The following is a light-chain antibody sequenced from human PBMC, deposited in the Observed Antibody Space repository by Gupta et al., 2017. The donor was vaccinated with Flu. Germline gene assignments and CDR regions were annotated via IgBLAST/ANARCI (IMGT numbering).Light chain of an antibody. CDR2: RNT. Sequence: SSNIGAGYDVHWYQQLPGTAPKLLIYRNTNRPSGVPDRFSGSKSGTSASLAITGLQAEDETDYYCQSYDSSLSGFVFGTGTKVTVL. V-gene: IGLV1-40*01. CDR1: SSNIGAGYD. J-gene: IGLJ1*01. CDR3: QSYDSSLSGFV.